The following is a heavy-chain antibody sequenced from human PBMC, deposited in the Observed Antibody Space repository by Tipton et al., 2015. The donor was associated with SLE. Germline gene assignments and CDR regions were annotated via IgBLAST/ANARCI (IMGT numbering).Heavy chain of an antibody. CDR1: GGSFSGYY. D-gene: IGHD1-26*01. CDR3: ARARGSYQGYWYFDL. CDR2: VYYSGIT. Sequence: TLSLTCAVYGGSFSGYYWTWFRQSPGKGLEWIGYVYYSGITNYNPSLKSRVTISVDTSKNQFSLKLSSVTAADTAVYYCARARGSYQGYWYFDLWGRGTLVTVSS. J-gene: IGHJ2*01. V-gene: IGHV4-59*01.